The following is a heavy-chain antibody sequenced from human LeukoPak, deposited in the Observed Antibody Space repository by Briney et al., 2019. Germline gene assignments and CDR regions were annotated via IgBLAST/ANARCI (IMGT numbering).Heavy chain of an antibody. D-gene: IGHD6-6*01. CDR3: ARASRAARGYYYYMDV. CDR2: IIPIFGTV. V-gene: IGHV1-69*13. J-gene: IGHJ6*03. Sequence: SVKVSCKASGYTFTGYYLHWVRQAPGQGLEWMGGIIPIFGTVNYAQKFQGRVTITADESTSTAYMELSSLRSEDTAVYYCARASRAARGYYYYMDVWGKGTTVTVSS. CDR1: GYTFTGYY.